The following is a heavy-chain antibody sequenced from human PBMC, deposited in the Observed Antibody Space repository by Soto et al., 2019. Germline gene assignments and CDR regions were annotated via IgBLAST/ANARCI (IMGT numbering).Heavy chain of an antibody. D-gene: IGHD4-4*01. Sequence: LQILCLTCTVSGGSITSHRGHWSGIRKPPVKGLEWIGSIYSGGSTYYNPSLKSRVTISVDTSKNQFSLKLSSVTAADTAVYYCGGGHSNYYLGDYYDMDVWAQWTTDAASS. V-gene: IGHV4-39*01. CDR1: GGSITSHRGH. J-gene: IGHJ6*02. CDR3: GGGHSNYYLGDYYDMDV. CDR2: IYSGGST.